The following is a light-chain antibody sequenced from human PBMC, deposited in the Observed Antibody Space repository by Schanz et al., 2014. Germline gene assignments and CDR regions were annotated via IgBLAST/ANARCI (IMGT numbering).Light chain of an antibody. CDR1: QTLNSW. Sequence: DIQVTQSPSTLSASVGDRVTITCRASQTLNSWLAWYQQKPGKAPKLLIYKASSLETGVPSRFSGSGSGTEFTLTISSLQPEDFATYYCQQLNSYPRTFGPGTKVDIK. CDR3: QQLNSYPRT. J-gene: IGKJ3*01. V-gene: IGKV1-5*03. CDR2: KAS.